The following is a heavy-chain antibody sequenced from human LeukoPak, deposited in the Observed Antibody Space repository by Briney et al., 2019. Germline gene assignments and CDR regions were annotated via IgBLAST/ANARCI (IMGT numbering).Heavy chain of an antibody. CDR2: ISGSGGST. V-gene: IGHV3-23*01. Sequence: GGSLRLSCAASGFTFSSYAMSWVRQAPGKGLEWVSAISGSGGSTYYADSVKGRFTISRDNSKNTLYLQMNSLRAEDTAVYYCARYSSSWSREGTFDYWGQGTLVTVSS. CDR3: ARYSSSWSREGTFDY. CDR1: GFTFSSYA. J-gene: IGHJ4*02. D-gene: IGHD6-13*01.